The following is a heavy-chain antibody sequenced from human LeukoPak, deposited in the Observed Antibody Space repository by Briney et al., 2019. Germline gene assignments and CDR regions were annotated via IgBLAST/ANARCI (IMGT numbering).Heavy chain of an antibody. CDR1: GGSFSGYY. J-gene: IGHJ4*02. V-gene: IGHV4-34*01. Sequence: SSETLSLTCAVYGGSFSGYYWSWIRQPPGKGLEWIGEINHSGSTNYNPSLKSRVTISVDTSKNQFSLKLSSVTAADTAVYYCARETYSSSSGPPNFDYWGQGTLDTVPS. CDR3: ARETYSSSSGPPNFDY. D-gene: IGHD6-6*01. CDR2: INHSGST.